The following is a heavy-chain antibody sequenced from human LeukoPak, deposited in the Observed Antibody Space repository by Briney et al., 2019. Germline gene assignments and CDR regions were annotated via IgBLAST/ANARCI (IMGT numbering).Heavy chain of an antibody. CDR3: AKSHYRGFGELFSNFDY. CDR2: ISYDGSNK. D-gene: IGHD3-10*01. CDR1: GFTFSSYG. V-gene: IGHV3-30*18. J-gene: IGHJ4*02. Sequence: GRSLRLSFAASGFTFSSYGMHWVRQAPGKGLEWVAVISYDGSNKYYADSVKGRFTISRDNSKNTLYLQMNSLRAEDTAVYYCAKSHYRGFGELFSNFDYWGQGTLVTVSS.